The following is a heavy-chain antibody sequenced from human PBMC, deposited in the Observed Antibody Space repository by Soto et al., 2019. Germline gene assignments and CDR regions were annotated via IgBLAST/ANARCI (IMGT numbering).Heavy chain of an antibody. CDR2: ISGSGGST. CDR3: ARSNQYYYDSSGYYYFDY. D-gene: IGHD3-22*01. J-gene: IGHJ4*02. CDR1: GVPVSSYW. V-gene: IGHV3-23*01. Sequence: GSERRSGAACGVPVSSYWRQWVRPAPGKGLEWVSAISGSGGSTYYADSVKGRFTISRDNSKNTLYLQMNSLRAEDTAVYYCARSNQYYYDSSGYYYFDYWGQGTLVTVSS.